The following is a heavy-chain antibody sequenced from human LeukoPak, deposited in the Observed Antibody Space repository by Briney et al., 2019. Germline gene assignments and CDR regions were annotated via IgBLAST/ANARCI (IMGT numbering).Heavy chain of an antibody. Sequence: TGGSLRLSCAASGFTFSSCWMHWVRQAPGKGLVWVSRIKSDGSTNYADSVKGRFTISRDNAKNTVSLQMNSLRAEDTGVYYCARAPSEIGGYYPEYFRHWGQGTLVTVSS. CDR2: IKSDGST. J-gene: IGHJ1*01. D-gene: IGHD3-22*01. CDR1: GFTFSSCW. CDR3: ARAPSEIGGYYPEYFRH. V-gene: IGHV3-74*01.